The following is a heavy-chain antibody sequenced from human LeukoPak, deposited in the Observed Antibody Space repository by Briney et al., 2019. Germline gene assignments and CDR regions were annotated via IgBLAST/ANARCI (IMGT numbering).Heavy chain of an antibody. V-gene: IGHV3-30*18. CDR1: GXSFSAYD. J-gene: IGHJ4*02. CDR3: AKGSIDWYYFDY. Sequence: GRSLRLACAASGXSFSAYDMHWVRQAPGKGLEWVAVISSDGSHKYWADSVKGRFTISRDNSKNTVYLQMNSLRAEDTAVYYCAKGSIDWYYFDYWGQGTLVTVSS. CDR2: ISSDGSHK. D-gene: IGHD3-9*01.